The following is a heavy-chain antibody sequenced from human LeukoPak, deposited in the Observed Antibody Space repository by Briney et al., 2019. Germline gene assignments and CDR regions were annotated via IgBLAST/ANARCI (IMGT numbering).Heavy chain of an antibody. J-gene: IGHJ4*02. CDR3: ARDTIQPGLIDD. Sequence: GGSLRLPCAASGFSFSLYAMNWVRQAPGKGLEWISYINSGADDIHYAASVRGRFTISRDDAGNTLFLQLSSLRAEDTAVYYCARDTIQPGLIDDWGQGTLVTVSS. CDR2: INSGADDI. D-gene: IGHD2-2*01. CDR1: GFSFSLYA. V-gene: IGHV3-21*05.